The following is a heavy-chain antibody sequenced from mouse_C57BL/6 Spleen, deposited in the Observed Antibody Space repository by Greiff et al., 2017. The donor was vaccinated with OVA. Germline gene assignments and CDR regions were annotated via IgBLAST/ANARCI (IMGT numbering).Heavy chain of an antibody. V-gene: IGHV1-15*01. CDR2: IDPETGGT. CDR1: GYTFTDYE. J-gene: IGHJ4*01. CDR3: TRDRDRNLYYYAMDY. D-gene: IGHD2-14*01. Sequence: VKLVESGAELVRPGASVTLSCKASGYTFTDYEMHWVKQTPVNGLEWIGAIDPETGGTAYNQKFKGKAILTADKSTSTGYMELRSLTSEDSAVYYGTRDRDRNLYYYAMDYWGQGTSVTVSS.